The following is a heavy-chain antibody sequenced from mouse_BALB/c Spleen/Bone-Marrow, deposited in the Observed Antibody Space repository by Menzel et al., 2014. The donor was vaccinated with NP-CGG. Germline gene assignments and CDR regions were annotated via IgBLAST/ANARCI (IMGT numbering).Heavy chain of an antibody. CDR1: GYTFTSYY. J-gene: IGHJ2*01. CDR2: INPSNGGT. D-gene: IGHD2-1*01. V-gene: IGHV1S81*02. Sequence: QVQLQQSGAELVKPGASVKLSCKASGYTFTSYYMYWVKQRPGQGLEWIGEINPSNGGTNFNEKFKSKATLTVDKSSSTAYMQLSSLTSGDSAVYYCTRWYYGNYFDYWGQGTTLTVSS. CDR3: TRWYYGNYFDY.